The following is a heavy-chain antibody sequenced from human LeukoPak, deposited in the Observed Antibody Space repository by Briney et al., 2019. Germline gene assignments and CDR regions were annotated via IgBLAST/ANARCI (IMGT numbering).Heavy chain of an antibody. CDR3: ARGWENDY. CDR1: GYTFNSYG. CDR2: INTYNSNT. V-gene: IGHV1-18*01. J-gene: IGHJ4*02. D-gene: IGHD1-26*01. Sequence: GVSVKVSCKASGYTFNSYGITWVRQAPGQGLEWMGWINTYNSNTNYAQKLQGRVTMTRDPFTGTVYMELRSLRSDDTAVYYCARGWENDYWGQGSLVTVSS.